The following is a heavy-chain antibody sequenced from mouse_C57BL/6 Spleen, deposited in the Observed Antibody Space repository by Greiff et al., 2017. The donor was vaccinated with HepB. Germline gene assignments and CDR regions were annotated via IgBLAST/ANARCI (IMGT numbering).Heavy chain of an antibody. Sequence: EVMLVESGAELVKSGATVKLSCTASGLNLRDTYMHWLKQWPDQGLEWIGRIDPPNGNTKYDPKFQGQATITADSSSNIAYLQRSSLTSEDTADYYCTRMARKWGQGTTLTVSS. CDR1: GLNLRDTY. CDR2: IDPPNGNT. J-gene: IGHJ2*01. V-gene: IGHV14-3*02. CDR3: TRMARK.